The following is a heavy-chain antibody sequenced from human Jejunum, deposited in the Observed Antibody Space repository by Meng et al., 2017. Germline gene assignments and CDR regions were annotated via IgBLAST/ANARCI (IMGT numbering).Heavy chain of an antibody. Sequence: GESLKISCAASGFTFSSHSMNWVRQAPGKGLEWVSSISVGSTYIYYADSVKGRFTISRDNAKNSVYLQMNSLRAEDTAVYYCAGWESRNYWGQGTLVTVSS. CDR1: GFTFSSHS. CDR2: ISVGSTYI. CDR3: AGWESRNY. D-gene: IGHD6-19*01. J-gene: IGHJ4*02. V-gene: IGHV3-21*01.